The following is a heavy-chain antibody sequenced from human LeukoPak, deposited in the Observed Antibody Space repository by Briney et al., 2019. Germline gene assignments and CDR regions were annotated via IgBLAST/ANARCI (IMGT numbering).Heavy chain of an antibody. J-gene: IGHJ6*02. V-gene: IGHV3-73*01. CDR3: TRHGRSSWHYYYYGMDV. CDR1: GFTFSGPA. D-gene: IGHD6-13*01. CDR2: IRSKANSYAT. Sequence: PGGSLRLSCAASGFTFSGPAMHWVRQASGKGLEWVSRIRSKANSYATAYAASVKGRFTISRDDSKNTAYLQMNSLKTEDTAVYYCTRHGRSSWHYYYYGMDVWGQGTTVTVSS.